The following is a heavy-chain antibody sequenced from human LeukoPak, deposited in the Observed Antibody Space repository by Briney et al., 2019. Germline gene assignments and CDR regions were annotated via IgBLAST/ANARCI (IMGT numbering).Heavy chain of an antibody. CDR2: ISYSGST. J-gene: IGHJ4*02. V-gene: IGHV4-30-4*01. CDR3: ARLARDRFDY. CDR1: GGSISSGDSY. Sequence: SETLSLTCTVSGGSISSGDSYGSWIRQPPGKGLEWIGYISYSGSTYYNASLKSRVTISVDTSKNQFSLKLSSVTAADTAVYYCARLARDRFDYWGQGTLVTVSS.